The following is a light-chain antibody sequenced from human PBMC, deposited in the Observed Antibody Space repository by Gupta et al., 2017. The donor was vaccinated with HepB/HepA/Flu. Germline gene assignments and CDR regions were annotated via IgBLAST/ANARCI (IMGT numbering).Light chain of an antibody. CDR2: GAS. Sequence: EIVLTQSPGTLSLSPGERATLSCRASQSVSSSYLAWYQQKPGQAPRLLIYGASSRATGIPDRFSGSGSGTDFTLTISRLEPEDFAVYYCQQYGIPPPCTFGHGTKVDIK. CDR1: QSVSSSY. J-gene: IGKJ3*01. CDR3: QQYGIPPPCT. V-gene: IGKV3-20*01.